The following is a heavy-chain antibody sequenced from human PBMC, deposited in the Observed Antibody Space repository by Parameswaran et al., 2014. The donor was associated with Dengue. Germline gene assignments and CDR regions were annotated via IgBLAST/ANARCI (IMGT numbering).Heavy chain of an antibody. CDR2: IYYSGST. CDR3: ARGHIVVVPAASRHYYDRSYFDY. D-gene: IGHD2-2*01. Sequence: RWIRQPPGKGLEWIGYIYYSGSTNYNPSLKSRVTISVDTSKNQFSLKLSSVTAADTAVYYCARGHIVVVPAASRHYYDRSYFDYWGQGTLVTVSS. J-gene: IGHJ4*02. V-gene: IGHV4-59*12.